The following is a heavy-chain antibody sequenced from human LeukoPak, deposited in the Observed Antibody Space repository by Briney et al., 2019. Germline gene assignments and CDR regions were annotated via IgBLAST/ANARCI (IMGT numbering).Heavy chain of an antibody. D-gene: IGHD1-26*01. CDR1: GGSFSGYY. CDR3: ARLIEGAPADH. J-gene: IGHJ4*02. CDR2: INHSGST. Sequence: SETLSLTCAVYGGSFSGYYWSWIRQPPGKGLEWIGEINHSGSTNYNPSLKSRITISVDTSKNQFSLKVNSVTAADTAVYFCARLIEGAPADHLGQGTLVTVSS. V-gene: IGHV4-34*01.